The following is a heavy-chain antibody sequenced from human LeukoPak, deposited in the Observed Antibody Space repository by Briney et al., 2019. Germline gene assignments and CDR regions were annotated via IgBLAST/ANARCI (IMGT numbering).Heavy chain of an antibody. Sequence: ASVKVSCKASGYTFTSYYMHWVRQAPGQGLEWMGIINPSGGSTTYAQNFQGRVTMTRDTSTSTVYMDLSSLRSEDTAVYYCARGRYDFWSGYSIDYWGQGTLVTVSS. CDR1: GYTFTSYY. CDR2: INPSGGST. D-gene: IGHD3-3*01. V-gene: IGHV1-46*01. J-gene: IGHJ4*02. CDR3: ARGRYDFWSGYSIDY.